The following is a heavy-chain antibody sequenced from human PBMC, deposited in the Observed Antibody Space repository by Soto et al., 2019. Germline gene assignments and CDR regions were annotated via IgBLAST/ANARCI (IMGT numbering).Heavy chain of an antibody. Sequence: ASVKVSCKASGYPFRNYPVHWVRPAPGQKLEWMGWINGGDGRTRYSQIFQGRVTFTRDTSANTAYMEVGSLRFDDTAVYYCARDRGGRVPLASSYFYYGMDVWGQGTTVTVSS. D-gene: IGHD3-10*01. CDR3: ARDRGGRVPLASSYFYYGMDV. CDR2: INGGDGRT. J-gene: IGHJ6*02. CDR1: GYPFRNYP. V-gene: IGHV1-3*01.